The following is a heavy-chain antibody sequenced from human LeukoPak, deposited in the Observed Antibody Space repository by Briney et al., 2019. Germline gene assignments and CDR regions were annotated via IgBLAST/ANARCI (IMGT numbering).Heavy chain of an antibody. CDR1: GFTFSDYY. J-gene: IGHJ3*02. CDR2: ISSSSSYT. D-gene: IGHD6-19*01. V-gene: IGHV3-11*06. Sequence: GGSLRLSCAASGFTFSDYYMSWIRQAPGKGLEWVSYISSSSSYTNYADSVKGRFTISRDNAKNSLYLQMNSLRAEDTAVYYRARVGRRVAVAGNAFDIWGQGTMVTVSS. CDR3: ARVGRRVAVAGNAFDI.